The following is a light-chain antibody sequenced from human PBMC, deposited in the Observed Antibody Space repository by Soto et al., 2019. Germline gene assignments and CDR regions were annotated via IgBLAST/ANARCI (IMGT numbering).Light chain of an antibody. J-gene: IGKJ1*01. V-gene: IGKV1-5*01. CDR2: EAS. Sequence: DIQMTQSPSTLSISVGDRVTITCRASQSISTWLAWYQQKPGKAPNLLIYEASTLENGVSSRFSGSGSGTEFTLSISSLQPDDSASYYCQQYNSYSKTFGQGTKVDI. CDR3: QQYNSYSKT. CDR1: QSISTW.